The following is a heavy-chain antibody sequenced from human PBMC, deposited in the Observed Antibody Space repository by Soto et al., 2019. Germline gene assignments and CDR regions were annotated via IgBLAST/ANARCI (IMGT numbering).Heavy chain of an antibody. Sequence: SETLSLTGTVCDDFINSGGYYWRWMRQHQRKGREWIGNIYYSGSAHYKSSLKSRVTLSVDTSKNQFSLKLSSVTAADTAMYYCARHPYGSDIYYASFAGWFDPWGQGTLVTVSS. CDR2: IYYSGSA. D-gene: IGHD3-10*01. CDR1: DDFINSGGYY. V-gene: IGHV4-31*03. CDR3: ARHPYGSDIYYASFAGWFDP. J-gene: IGHJ5*02.